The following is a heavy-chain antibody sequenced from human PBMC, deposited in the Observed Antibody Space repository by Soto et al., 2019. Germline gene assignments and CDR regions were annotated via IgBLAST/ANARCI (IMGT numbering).Heavy chain of an antibody. CDR1: GFTFSSYA. CDR3: AREGYSSGDDDAFDI. J-gene: IGHJ3*02. V-gene: IGHV3-30-3*01. CDR2: ISYDGSNK. D-gene: IGHD6-19*01. Sequence: QVQLVESGGGVVQPGRSLRLSCAASGFTFSSYAMHWVRQAPGKGLEWVAVISYDGSNKYYADSVKGRFTISRDNSKNTLYLQMNSLRAEDTAVYYCAREGYSSGDDDAFDIWGQGTMVTVSS.